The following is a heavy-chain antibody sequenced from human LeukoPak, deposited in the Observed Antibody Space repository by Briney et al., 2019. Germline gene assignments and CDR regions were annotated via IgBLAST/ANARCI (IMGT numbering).Heavy chain of an antibody. CDR1: GFTFNSYW. J-gene: IGHJ6*03. CDR2: ISGSGGST. CDR3: AKKGNDYSNTPRGEYYYYMDV. D-gene: IGHD4-11*01. V-gene: IGHV3-23*01. Sequence: GGSLRLSCAASGFTFNSYWMNWVRQAPGKGLEWVSAISGSGGSTYYADSVKGRFTISRDNSKNTLYLQMNSLRAEDTAVYYCAKKGNDYSNTPRGEYYYYMDVWGKGTTVTVSS.